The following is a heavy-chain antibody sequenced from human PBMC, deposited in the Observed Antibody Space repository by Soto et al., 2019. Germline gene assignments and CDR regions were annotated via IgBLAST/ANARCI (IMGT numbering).Heavy chain of an antibody. D-gene: IGHD3-10*01. CDR2: IYHSGST. CDR1: GGSISSYY. Sequence: QVQLQESGPGLVKPSETLSLTCTVSGGSISSYYWSWIRQPPGKGLEWIGYIYHSGSTNHSPSLKSRVNISVDTSKNQFSLRLNCLTAADTAVYYCASGGQYAPSYFWGQGTLVTVSS. V-gene: IGHV4-59*01. CDR3: ASGGQYAPSYF. J-gene: IGHJ4*02.